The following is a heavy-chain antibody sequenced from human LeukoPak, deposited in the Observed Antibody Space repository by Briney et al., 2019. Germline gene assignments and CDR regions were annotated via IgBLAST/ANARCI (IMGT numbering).Heavy chain of an antibody. CDR1: GFTFSSYW. CDR2: IKEDGSEK. V-gene: IGHV3-7*01. D-gene: IGHD3-16*01. J-gene: IGHJ6*02. Sequence: PGGSLRLSCADSGFTFSSYWMSWVRQAPGKGLEWVANIKEDGSEKYCVDSVKGRFTISRDNAKNSLYLQMNSLSAEDTAVYYCARDRFMDVWGRGTTVTVS. CDR3: ARDRFMDV.